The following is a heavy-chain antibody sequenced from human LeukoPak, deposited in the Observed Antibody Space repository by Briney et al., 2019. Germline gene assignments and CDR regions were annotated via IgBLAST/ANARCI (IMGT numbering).Heavy chain of an antibody. CDR2: IDPSDSYT. V-gene: IGHV5-10-1*01. J-gene: IGHJ6*02. Sequence: GESLKISCKGSGYSFTSYWITWVRQMPGKGLEWMGRIDPSDSYTNYSPSFQGHVTISADKSISTAYLQWSSLKATDTAMYYCATVTTIYYYYGMDVWGQGTTVTVSS. D-gene: IGHD4-17*01. CDR3: ATVTTIYYYYGMDV. CDR1: GYSFTSYW.